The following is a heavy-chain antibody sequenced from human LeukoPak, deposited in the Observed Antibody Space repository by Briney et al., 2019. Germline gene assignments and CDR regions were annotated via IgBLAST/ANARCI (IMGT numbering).Heavy chain of an antibody. CDR1: GFTFSSYS. V-gene: IGHV3-21*01. Sequence: GGSLRLSCAASGFTFSSYSMNWVRQAPGKGLEWVLSIRSSSSYIYYADSVKGRFTISRDNAKNSLYLQMNSLRAEDTAVYYCARDLGGYSYGSHFDYWGQGTLVTVSS. CDR3: ARDLGGYSYGSHFDY. CDR2: IRSSSSYI. J-gene: IGHJ4*02. D-gene: IGHD5-18*01.